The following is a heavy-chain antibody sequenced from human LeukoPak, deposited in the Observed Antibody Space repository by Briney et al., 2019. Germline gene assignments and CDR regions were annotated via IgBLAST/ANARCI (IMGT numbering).Heavy chain of an antibody. CDR2: IIPILGIA. CDR3: ARSSTQVVVPAADGAFDI. V-gene: IGHV1-69*04. CDR1: GGTFISYA. J-gene: IGHJ3*02. Sequence: ASVKVSCKASGGTFISYAISWVRQARGQGHEWMGRIIPILGIANYAQKFQGRVTITADKSTSTAYMELSSLRSEDTAVYYCARSSTQVVVPAADGAFDIWGQGTMVTVSS. D-gene: IGHD2-2*01.